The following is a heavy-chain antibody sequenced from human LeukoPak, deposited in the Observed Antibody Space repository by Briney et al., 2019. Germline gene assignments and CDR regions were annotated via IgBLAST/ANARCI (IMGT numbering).Heavy chain of an antibody. D-gene: IGHD3-10*01. CDR1: GYTFTGYY. CDR3: ARLYGSGSHYPHNFDY. CDR2: INPNSGGT. V-gene: IGHV1-2*02. Sequence: GASVKVSCKASGYTFTGYYMHWVRQAPGQGLEWMGWINPNSGGTNHAQKFQGRVTMTRDTSISTAYLQWSSLKASDTAMYYCARLYGSGSHYPHNFDYWGQGTLVTVSS. J-gene: IGHJ4*02.